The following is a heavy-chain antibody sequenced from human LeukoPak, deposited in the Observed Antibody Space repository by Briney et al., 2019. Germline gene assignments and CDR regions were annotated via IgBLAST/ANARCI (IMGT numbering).Heavy chain of an antibody. Sequence: GRSLSLSCAASGFTFDDYAMHWVRQAPGKGLEWVSGISWNSGSIGYADSVKGRFTISRDNAKNTLYLQMNSLRAEDTAVYYCARELEPGAFDIWGQGTMVTVSS. D-gene: IGHD1-1*01. CDR2: ISWNSGSI. CDR3: ARELEPGAFDI. J-gene: IGHJ3*02. CDR1: GFTFDDYA. V-gene: IGHV3-9*01.